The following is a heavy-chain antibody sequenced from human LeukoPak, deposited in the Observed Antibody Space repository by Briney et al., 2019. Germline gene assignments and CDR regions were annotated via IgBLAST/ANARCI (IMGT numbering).Heavy chain of an antibody. CDR1: GFSLSTSGVG. CDR3: AHGTTSCPFDY. Sequence: SGPTMVKPTQTLTLPCTFSGFSLSTSGVGVGWIRQRPGKGLEWLALIYWDDDKRHSPSLKSRLTITKDTSKNQVVLTMTNMDPVDTATYYCAHGTTSCPFDYWGQGTLVTVSS. J-gene: IGHJ4*02. V-gene: IGHV2-5*02. CDR2: IYWDDDK. D-gene: IGHD2-2*01.